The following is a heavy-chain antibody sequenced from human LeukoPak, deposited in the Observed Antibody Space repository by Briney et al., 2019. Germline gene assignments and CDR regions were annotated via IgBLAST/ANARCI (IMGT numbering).Heavy chain of an antibody. V-gene: IGHV3-23*01. CDR1: GFTFSSYG. J-gene: IGHJ4*02. CDR3: ASASRGVYFDSSGYSDY. Sequence: PGGSLRLSCAASGFTFSSYGMSWVRQAPGKGLEWVSGISGSGGSTLYADSVKGRFTISRDNSKNTLYLQMNSLRAEDTAVYYCASASRGVYFDSSGYSDYWGQGTLVTVSS. D-gene: IGHD3-22*01. CDR2: ISGSGGST.